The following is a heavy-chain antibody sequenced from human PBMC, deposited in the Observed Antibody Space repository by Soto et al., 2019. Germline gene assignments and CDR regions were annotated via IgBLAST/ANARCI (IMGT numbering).Heavy chain of an antibody. CDR1: GGSISGYA. D-gene: IGHD1-26*01. J-gene: IGHJ4*02. Sequence: SETLSLTCTVSGGSISGYAWSWIRQPPGKGLEWIGYVYYTGSTNYNPSLKSRVTMSVDTSKNHFSLKLNSVTDADTAMYYCGRDNSESVDFWGQGTLVTVSS. CDR2: VYYTGST. V-gene: IGHV4-59*01. CDR3: GRDNSESVDF.